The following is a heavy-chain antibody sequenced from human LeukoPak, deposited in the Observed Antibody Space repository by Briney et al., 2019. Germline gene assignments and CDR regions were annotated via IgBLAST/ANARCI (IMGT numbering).Heavy chain of an antibody. CDR2: ISAYNGNT. D-gene: IGHD3-22*01. V-gene: IGHV1-18*01. Sequence: ASVKVSCKASGYTFTSYGISWVRQAPGQGLEWMGWISAYNGNTNYAQKLQGRVTMTTDTSTSTAYMELRSLRSDDTAVYYCARDLGAYYDSSGYYYLDYWGQGTLVTVSS. CDR3: ARDLGAYYDSSGYYYLDY. J-gene: IGHJ4*02. CDR1: GYTFTSYG.